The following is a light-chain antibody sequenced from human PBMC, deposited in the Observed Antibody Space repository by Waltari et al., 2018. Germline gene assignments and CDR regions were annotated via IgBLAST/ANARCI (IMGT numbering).Light chain of an antibody. CDR1: QDVLFRTNNKHY. Sequence: DIVMTQSPDSLSVSLGERATINCKSSQDVLFRTNNKHYLAWYQQKPGQPPKLLVYWASTRESGVPDRFSGSGSGTDFTLTICSLQPEDVAVYYCQQYYNLPITFGGWTRVDI. CDR3: QQYYNLPIT. CDR2: WAS. V-gene: IGKV4-1*01. J-gene: IGKJ4*01.